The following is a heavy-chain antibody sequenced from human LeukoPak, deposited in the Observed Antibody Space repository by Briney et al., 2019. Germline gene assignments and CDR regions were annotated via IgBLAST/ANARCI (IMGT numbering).Heavy chain of an antibody. J-gene: IGHJ4*02. D-gene: IGHD2-8*01. CDR2: INHSGST. Sequence: SSETLSLTCAVYGGSFSGYYWSWIRQPPGKGLEWIGEINHSGSTNYNPSLKSRVTISVDTSKNQFSLKLSSVTAADTAVYYCARPGGYCTNGVCNDDYWGQGTLVTVSS. CDR1: GGSFSGYY. V-gene: IGHV4-34*01. CDR3: ARPGGYCTNGVCNDDY.